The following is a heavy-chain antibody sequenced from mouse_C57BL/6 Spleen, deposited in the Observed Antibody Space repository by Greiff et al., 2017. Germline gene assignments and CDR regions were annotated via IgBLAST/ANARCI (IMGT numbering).Heavy chain of an antibody. Sequence: DVKLVESGGDLVKPGGSLKLSCAASGFTFSSYGMSWVRRTPDKRLEWVATISSGGSYTYYPDSVKGRFTISRDNAKNTLYLQMSSLKSEDTAMYYCARAGGDSYYAMDYWGQGTSVTVSS. CDR2: ISSGGSYT. CDR1: GFTFSSYG. V-gene: IGHV5-6*02. CDR3: ARAGGDSYYAMDY. J-gene: IGHJ4*01.